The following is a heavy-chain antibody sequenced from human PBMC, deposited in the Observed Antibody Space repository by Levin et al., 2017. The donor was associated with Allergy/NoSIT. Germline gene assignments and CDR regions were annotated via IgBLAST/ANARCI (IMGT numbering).Heavy chain of an antibody. J-gene: IGHJ6*02. CDR3: AKIDSHSGYGMNV. CDR1: GYSFISYW. CDR2: TYPADSDA. Sequence: KVSCQGSGYSFISYWIAWVRQMPGKGLEWMGSTYPADSDATYNPSFLGQVSLSVDKSSNTAYLQWSRLKPSDTAMYYCAKIDSHSGYGMNVWGQGTTVTVSS. D-gene: IGHD2-15*01. V-gene: IGHV5-51*01.